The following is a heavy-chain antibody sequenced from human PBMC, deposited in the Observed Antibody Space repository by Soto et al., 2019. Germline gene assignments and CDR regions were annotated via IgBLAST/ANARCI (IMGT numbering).Heavy chain of an antibody. V-gene: IGHV3-7*01. J-gene: IGHJ6*03. CDR2: IKQDGSEK. Sequence: GGSLRLSCAASGFTFSSYWMSWVRQAPGKGLEWVANIKQDGSEKYYVDSVKGRFTISRDNAKNSLYLQMNSLRAEDTAVYYCAREYHNPRYHYYYMDVWGKGTTVTVSS. D-gene: IGHD2-2*01. CDR3: AREYHNPRYHYYYMDV. CDR1: GFTFSSYW.